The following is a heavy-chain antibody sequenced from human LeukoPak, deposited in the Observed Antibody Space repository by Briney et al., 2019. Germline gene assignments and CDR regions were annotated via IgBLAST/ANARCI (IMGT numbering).Heavy chain of an antibody. CDR1: GASISQHY. D-gene: IGHD2-8*02. V-gene: IGHV4-59*11. J-gene: IGHJ3*02. Sequence: PSETLSLTCTVSGASISQHYWSWIRQPPGKGLEYIGYFYYDGSTNYTSSVRSRVTILVDTSKNQFTLNLRSVTAADTAKYYCTRGITGHYRSMGGFAFDIWGQGPVVAVSS. CDR3: TRGITGHYRSMGGFAFDI. CDR2: FYYDGST.